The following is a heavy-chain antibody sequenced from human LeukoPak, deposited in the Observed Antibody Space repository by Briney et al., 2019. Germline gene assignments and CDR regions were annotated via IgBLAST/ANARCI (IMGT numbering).Heavy chain of an antibody. J-gene: IGHJ4*02. CDR2: INPRGGST. CDR3: ARDTANYYYDSSGYYFDY. Sequence: ASVKVSCKASGYTFTAYYMHWVRQGPGQGLEWMGIINPRGGSTSYAQKFQGRVTMTRDTSTSTVYMELSSLRSEDTAVYYCARDTANYYYDSSGYYFDYWGQGTLVTVSS. D-gene: IGHD3-22*01. CDR1: GYTFTAYY. V-gene: IGHV1-46*01.